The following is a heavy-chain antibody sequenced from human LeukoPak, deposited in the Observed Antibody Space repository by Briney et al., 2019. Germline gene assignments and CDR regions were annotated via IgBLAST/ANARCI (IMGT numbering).Heavy chain of an antibody. CDR2: VYYSGST. V-gene: IGHV4-39*01. D-gene: IGHD4-23*01. Sequence: SETLSLTCTVSGDSIGSSNYYWGWIRQPPGKGLEWIGNVYYSGSTFYNPSLKSRVTISVDTSKNQFSLKLGSVTAADTAVYYCATSYGGHGNVFDYWGQGTLVTVSS. CDR1: GDSIGSSNYY. CDR3: ATSYGGHGNVFDY. J-gene: IGHJ4*02.